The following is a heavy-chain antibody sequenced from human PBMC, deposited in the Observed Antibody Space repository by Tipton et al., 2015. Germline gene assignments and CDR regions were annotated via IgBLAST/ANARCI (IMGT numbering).Heavy chain of an antibody. CDR2: IHYSGTT. V-gene: IGHV4-59*12. J-gene: IGHJ4*02. CDR1: NDSISSYY. D-gene: IGHD5-12*01. Sequence: LRLSCTVSNDSISSYYWSWIRQSPGKGLEWIAYIHYSGTTNYTPSLKSRVTISADTSKNQFSLKLSSVTAADTAVYYCASTAGVVATLDYWGQGTLVTVSS. CDR3: ASTAGVVATLDY.